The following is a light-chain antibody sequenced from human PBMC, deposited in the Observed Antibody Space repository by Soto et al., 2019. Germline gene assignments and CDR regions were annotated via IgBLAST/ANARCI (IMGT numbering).Light chain of an antibody. V-gene: IGKV3-15*01. CDR2: GAS. Sequence: EIVMTQSPATLSVSPGERATLSCRASQSVSSNLAWYQQKPGQAPRLLIYGASTRATGLPARFSGSGSGTAFTLTISTLQSEDFAVYYCQQYNNWLRVTFGQGTKLEIK. CDR3: QQYNNWLRVT. CDR1: QSVSSN. J-gene: IGKJ2*01.